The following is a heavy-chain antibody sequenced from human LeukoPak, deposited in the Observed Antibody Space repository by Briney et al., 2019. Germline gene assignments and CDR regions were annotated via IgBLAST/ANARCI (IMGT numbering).Heavy chain of an antibody. CDR3: ARGRWLQSGGLLGFDY. CDR2: ISSSGSTI. D-gene: IGHD5-24*01. CDR1: GFTFTDYY. Sequence: GGSLRLSCAASGFTFTDYYMSWIRQAPWKGLEWVSYISSSGSTIYYADSVKGRFTISRDNAKNSLYLQMNSLRAEDTAVYYCARGRWLQSGGLLGFDYWGQGTLVTVSS. V-gene: IGHV3-11*04. J-gene: IGHJ4*02.